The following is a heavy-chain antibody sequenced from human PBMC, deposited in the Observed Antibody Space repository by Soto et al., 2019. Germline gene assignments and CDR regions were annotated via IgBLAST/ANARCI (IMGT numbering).Heavy chain of an antibody. J-gene: IGHJ4*02. Sequence: EVQLVESGGGSVQTGGSLRISCAASGFTFGSYWMDWVRQAPGKGLEWVSRINGDGRRTTYADSVKGRFTISRDNAGNTLFLQMNTLRAEDTAVYYCAGGDCGSGSCYVLDYWGQGTLVTVSS. V-gene: IGHV3-74*03. D-gene: IGHD2-2*01. CDR2: INGDGRRT. CDR3: AGGDCGSGSCYVLDY. CDR1: GFTFGSYW.